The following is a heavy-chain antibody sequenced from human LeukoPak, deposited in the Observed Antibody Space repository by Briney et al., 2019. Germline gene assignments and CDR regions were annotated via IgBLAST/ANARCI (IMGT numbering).Heavy chain of an antibody. CDR3: ARDSRRYCSGGSCYRFDP. D-gene: IGHD2-15*01. J-gene: IGHJ5*02. V-gene: IGHV3-30*03. Sequence: PGRSLRLSCAASGFTFSSYGMHWVRQAPGKGLEWVAVISFDGSDKYYADSVKGRFTISRDNSKNTLYLQMNSLRAEDTAVYYCARDSRRYCSGGSCYRFDPWGQGTLVTVSS. CDR1: GFTFSSYG. CDR2: ISFDGSDK.